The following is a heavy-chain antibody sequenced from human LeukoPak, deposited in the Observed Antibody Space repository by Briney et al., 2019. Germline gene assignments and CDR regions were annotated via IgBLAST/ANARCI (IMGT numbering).Heavy chain of an antibody. J-gene: IGHJ3*02. CDR3: AHSSSGYNDVFDI. V-gene: IGHV2-5*08. D-gene: IGHD5-12*01. Sequence: TLSLTCTVSGGSISNYYWSWIRQPPGKALEWLALIYWDDDKRYSQYLETRLTITKDTSKNQVVLTMTNMDPVDTGTYYCAHSSSGYNDVFDIWGQGTRVTVSS. CDR2: IYWDDDK. CDR1: GGSISNYYW.